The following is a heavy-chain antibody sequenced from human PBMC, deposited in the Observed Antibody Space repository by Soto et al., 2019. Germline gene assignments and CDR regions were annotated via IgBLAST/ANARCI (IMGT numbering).Heavy chain of an antibody. CDR3: ARDGIGAAFGYFDY. Sequence: GGSLILSCAASGFTVGSNYMSWVRQAPGKGLEWVSVIYSGGSTYHADSVKGRFTISRDKSKKTLFLQMNNLRSDDTAVYYCARDGIGAAFGYFDYWGQGTLVTVSS. CDR2: IYSGGST. CDR1: GFTVGSNY. V-gene: IGHV3-53*05. D-gene: IGHD5-12*01. J-gene: IGHJ4*02.